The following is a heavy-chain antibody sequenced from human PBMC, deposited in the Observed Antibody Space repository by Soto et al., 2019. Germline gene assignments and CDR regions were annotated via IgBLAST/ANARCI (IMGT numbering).Heavy chain of an antibody. CDR1: GYTFTSYG. D-gene: IGHD3-3*02. J-gene: IGHJ1*01. V-gene: IGHV1-18*01. CDR3: ATRSPAFDF. Sequence: QVQLVQSGPEVKKPGASVKVSCKTSGYTFTSYGISWVRQAPGQGLEWMGCISNAKGNTNYAHTFQGRVTMTTDTSTSTANTEMTGFRSDDTAVYECATRSPAFDFWGQGTLVTVSS. CDR2: ISNAKGNT.